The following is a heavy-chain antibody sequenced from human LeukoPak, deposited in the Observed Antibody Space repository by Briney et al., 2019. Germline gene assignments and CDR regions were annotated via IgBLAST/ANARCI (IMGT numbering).Heavy chain of an antibody. CDR1: GFTFSTYW. CDR2: IKGDESVK. V-gene: IGHV3-7*01. CDR3: ARDVGGSLDY. D-gene: IGHD1-26*01. J-gene: IGHJ4*02. Sequence: GGSLRLSCAVSGFTFSTYWMAWVRQAPGKGLEWVANIKGDESVKHQADSVKGRFTISRDNTQNSVYLQMSSLRGEDTAVYYCARDVGGSLDYWGQGTLVTVSS.